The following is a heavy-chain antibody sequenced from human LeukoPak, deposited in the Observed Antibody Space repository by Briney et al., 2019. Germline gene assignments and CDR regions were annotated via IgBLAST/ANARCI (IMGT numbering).Heavy chain of an antibody. V-gene: IGHV3-33*01. D-gene: IGHD1-1*01. J-gene: IGHJ4*02. CDR1: GFTFSNYG. CDR2: IWYDGSKN. Sequence: GRSLRLSCAASGFTFSNYGMHWVRQAPGKGLEWVAIIWYDGSKNYYADSVKGRFSISRDNFNNTLYLHMNSLRAEDAALYYCARALYTTGRSFYFDSWGQGTLVTVSS. CDR3: ARALYTTGRSFYFDS.